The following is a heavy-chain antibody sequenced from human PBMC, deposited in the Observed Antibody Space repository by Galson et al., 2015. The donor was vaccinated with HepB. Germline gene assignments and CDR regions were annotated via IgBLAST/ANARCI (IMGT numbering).Heavy chain of an antibody. J-gene: IGHJ4*02. D-gene: IGHD6-13*01. CDR2: ISYDGSNK. V-gene: IGHV3-30*04. Sequence: SLRLSCAASGFTFSSYAMHWVRQAPGKGLEWVAVISYDGSNKYYADSVKGRFTISRDNSKNTLYLQMNSLRAEDTAVYYCAREAKAAASTGGHCDYWGQGTLVTVSS. CDR1: GFTFSSYA. CDR3: AREAKAAASTGGHCDY.